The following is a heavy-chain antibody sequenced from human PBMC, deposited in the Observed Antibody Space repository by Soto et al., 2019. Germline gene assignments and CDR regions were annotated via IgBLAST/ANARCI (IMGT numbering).Heavy chain of an antibody. Sequence: EVQLVESAGGLVKPGGSLRLSCVASGFSFNEAWMNWVRQAPGEGLEWVGRIKTSAGGGATDYAAPVQGRFTISRDDSKNALYLHMNSLRTEDTAIYYCTTGSVEDIWGQGTTVTASS. V-gene: IGHV3-15*07. D-gene: IGHD2-15*01. CDR3: TTGSVEDI. CDR2: IKTSAGGGAT. J-gene: IGHJ6*02. CDR1: GFSFNEAW.